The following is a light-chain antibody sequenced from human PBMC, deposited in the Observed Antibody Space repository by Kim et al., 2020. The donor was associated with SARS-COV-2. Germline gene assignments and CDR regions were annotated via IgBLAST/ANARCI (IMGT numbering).Light chain of an antibody. J-gene: IGLJ1*01. V-gene: IGLV2-14*03. CDR3: SSCTTSSTYV. Sequence: AGTSSDVGGYDYVSWYQHHPGKAPKLMIYDVSKRPSGVSNRFSGSKSGNTASLTISGLQAEDEADYFCSSCTTSSTYVFGTGTKVTVL. CDR2: DVS. CDR1: SSDVGGYDY.